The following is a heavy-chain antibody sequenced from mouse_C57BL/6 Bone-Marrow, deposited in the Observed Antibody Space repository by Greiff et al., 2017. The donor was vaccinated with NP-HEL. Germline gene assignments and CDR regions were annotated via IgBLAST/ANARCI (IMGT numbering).Heavy chain of an antibody. V-gene: IGHV10-1*01. Sequence: GGGLVQPKGSLKLSCAASGFSFNTYAMNWVRQAPGKGLEWVARIRSKSNNYATYYADSVKDRFTISRDDSESMLYLQMNNLKTEDTAMYYCVRYGSSYGAMDYWGQGTSVTVSS. CDR1: GFSFNTYA. D-gene: IGHD1-1*01. CDR3: VRYGSSYGAMDY. CDR2: IRSKSNNYAT. J-gene: IGHJ4*01.